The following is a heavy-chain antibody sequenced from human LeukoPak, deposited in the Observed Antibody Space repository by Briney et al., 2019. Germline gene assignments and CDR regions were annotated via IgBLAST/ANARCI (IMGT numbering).Heavy chain of an antibody. D-gene: IGHD5-24*01. CDR1: GGSLSSYY. CDR3: ARDRGDGYNYYSDY. CDR2: IYTSRST. V-gene: IGHV4-4*07. Sequence: SETLSLTCTVSGGSLSSYYWSWVRQPAGKGLEWIGRIYTSRSTNYNPSLKSRVTMSVDTSKNQFSLKLSSVTAADTAVYYCARDRGDGYNYYSDYWGQGTLVTVSS. J-gene: IGHJ4*02.